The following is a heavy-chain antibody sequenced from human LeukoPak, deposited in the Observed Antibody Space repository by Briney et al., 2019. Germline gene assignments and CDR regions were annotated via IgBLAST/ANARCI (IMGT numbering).Heavy chain of an antibody. D-gene: IGHD2-15*01. Sequence: LGESLKISCKGSGYSFTSYWIGWVRQMPGKGPEWMGIIYPGDSDTRYSPSFQGQVTISADKSISTAYLQWSSLKASDTAMYYCARLDCSGGSCYQGENYYWYFDLWGRGTLVTVSS. CDR1: GYSFTSYW. CDR2: IYPGDSDT. J-gene: IGHJ2*01. V-gene: IGHV5-51*01. CDR3: ARLDCSGGSCYQGENYYWYFDL.